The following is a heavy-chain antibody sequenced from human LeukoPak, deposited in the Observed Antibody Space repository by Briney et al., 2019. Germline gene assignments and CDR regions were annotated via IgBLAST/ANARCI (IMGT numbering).Heavy chain of an antibody. V-gene: IGHV3-23*01. CDR1: GFNFANHA. CDR2: ISGGGDIT. Sequence: GGSLRLSCAASGFNFANHAMSWVRQTPGKGLEWGSVISGGGDITYYADSVTGRFTISRDNSKATLFLQMHSLSPGDTAVYYCVREDTPATANYWGQGTLVTISS. D-gene: IGHD2-21*02. CDR3: VREDTPATANY. J-gene: IGHJ1*01.